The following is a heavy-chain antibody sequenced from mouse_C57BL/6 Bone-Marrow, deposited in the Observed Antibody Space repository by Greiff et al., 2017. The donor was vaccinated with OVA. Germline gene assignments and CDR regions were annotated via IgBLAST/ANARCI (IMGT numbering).Heavy chain of an antibody. Sequence: QVTLKESGPGILQPSQTLSLTCSFSGFSLNTFGMGVGWIRQPSGRGLEWLGHLWWGDDKYYNPVLKSRLIISKATSKNQVFLKIANVDSADTAIYYCARGYYSNSSWFAYWGQGTLVTVSA. CDR3: ARGYYSNSSWFAY. V-gene: IGHV8-8*01. CDR1: GFSLNTFGMG. CDR2: LWWGDDK. J-gene: IGHJ3*01. D-gene: IGHD2-5*01.